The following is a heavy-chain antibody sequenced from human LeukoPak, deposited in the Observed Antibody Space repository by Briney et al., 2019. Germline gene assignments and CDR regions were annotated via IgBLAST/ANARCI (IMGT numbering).Heavy chain of an antibody. Sequence: PSETLSLTCTVSGGSISSYYWSWIRQPAGKGLEWIGRIYTSGSTNYNPSLKSRVTMSVDTSKNQFSLKLSSVTAADTAVYYCAREGGPPDYGDYVRYDYWGQGTLVTVSS. CDR2: IYTSGST. J-gene: IGHJ4*02. CDR3: AREGGPPDYGDYVRYDY. D-gene: IGHD4-17*01. V-gene: IGHV4-4*07. CDR1: GGSISSYY.